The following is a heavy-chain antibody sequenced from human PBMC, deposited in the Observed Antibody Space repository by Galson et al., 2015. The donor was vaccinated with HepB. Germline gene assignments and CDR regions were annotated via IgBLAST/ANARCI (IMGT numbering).Heavy chain of an antibody. CDR2: LSSDGSNK. CDR1: GFTFKIYG. J-gene: IGHJ6*02. D-gene: IGHD3-10*01. V-gene: IGHV3-33*01. Sequence: SLRLSCAASGFTFKIYGFHWVRQAPGKGLEWVAALSSDGSNKYYADSVKGRFTISRDNSKNMVFLQMNSLRAEDTAVYYCARDFRGSETYYQMDYYYVMDVWGQGTTVTVSS. CDR3: ARDFRGSETYYQMDYYYVMDV.